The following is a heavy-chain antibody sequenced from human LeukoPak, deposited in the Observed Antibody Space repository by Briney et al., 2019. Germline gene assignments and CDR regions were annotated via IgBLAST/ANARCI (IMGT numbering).Heavy chain of an antibody. Sequence: GGSLRLSCAASRFTFNTYWMSWVRQAPGKGLEWVATIKRDGTEKYYVDSVKGRFTISRDNAKNSLYLQINSLRAEDTAVYYCARVVVTAIQDPYYFDYWGQGTLVTVSS. CDR1: RFTFNTYW. CDR2: IKRDGTEK. CDR3: ARVVVTAIQDPYYFDY. D-gene: IGHD2-21*02. V-gene: IGHV3-7*04. J-gene: IGHJ4*02.